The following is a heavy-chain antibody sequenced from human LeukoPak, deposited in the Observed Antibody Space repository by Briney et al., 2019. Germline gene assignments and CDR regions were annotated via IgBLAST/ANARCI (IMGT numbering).Heavy chain of an antibody. J-gene: IGHJ4*02. CDR2: INPNSGGT. Sequence: RASVKVSCKASGYTFTGYYMHWVRQAPGQGLEWMGWINPNSGGTNYAQKFQGRVTMTRDTSISTAYMELSRLRSDDTAVYYCARVGQMEAHSGREDSWGQGTLVTVSS. V-gene: IGHV1-2*02. CDR3: ARVGQMEAHSGREDS. CDR1: GYTFTGYY. D-gene: IGHD5-24*01.